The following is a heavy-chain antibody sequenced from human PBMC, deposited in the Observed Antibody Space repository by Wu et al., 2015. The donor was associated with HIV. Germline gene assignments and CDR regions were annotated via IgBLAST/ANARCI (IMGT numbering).Heavy chain of an antibody. CDR2: INPNSGGT. Sequence: QVQLVQSGAEVKEPGTSVKVSCKASGYTFTGYYIHWVRQAPGQGLEWMGEINPNSGGTNYAQKFQGRVTMTRDTSISTAYMELTRLRSDDTAVYYCARGGAAARNYYFDYWGQGTLVTVSS. V-gene: IGHV1-2*02. D-gene: IGHD6-25*01. CDR1: GYTFTGYY. CDR3: ARGGAAARNYYFDY. J-gene: IGHJ4*02.